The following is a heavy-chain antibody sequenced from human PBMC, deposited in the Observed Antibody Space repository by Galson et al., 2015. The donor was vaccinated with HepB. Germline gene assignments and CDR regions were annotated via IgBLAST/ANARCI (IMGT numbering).Heavy chain of an antibody. V-gene: IGHV3-23*01. D-gene: IGHD3-10*01. CDR2: ISGSGGST. CDR3: AKLGITMVRGVNLGDY. CDR1: GFTFSSYA. Sequence: SLRLSCAASGFTFSSYAMSWVRQAPGKGLVWVSAISGSGGSTYYAASVKGRFTISRDNSKNTLYLQMNSLRAEDTAVYYCAKLGITMVRGVNLGDYWGQGTLVTVSS. J-gene: IGHJ4*02.